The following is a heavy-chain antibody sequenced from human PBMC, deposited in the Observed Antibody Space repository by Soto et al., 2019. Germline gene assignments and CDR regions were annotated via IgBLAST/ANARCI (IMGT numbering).Heavy chain of an antibody. J-gene: IGHJ6*02. CDR1: GFTFSSYG. D-gene: IGHD3-3*01. V-gene: IGHV3-33*01. CDR3: ARDTNEYDFWSGYYYYYGMDV. CDR2: IWYDGSNK. Sequence: GGSLRLSCAASGFTFSSYGMHWVRQAPGKGLEWVAVIWYDGSNKYYADSVKGRFTISRDNSKNTLYLQMNSLRAEDTAVYYCARDTNEYDFWSGYYYYYGMDVWGQGTTVTVS.